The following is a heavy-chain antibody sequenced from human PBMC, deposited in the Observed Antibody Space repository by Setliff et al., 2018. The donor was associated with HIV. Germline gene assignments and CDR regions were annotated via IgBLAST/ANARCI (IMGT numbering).Heavy chain of an antibody. J-gene: IGHJ4*02. D-gene: IGHD3-16*02. CDR3: ARELYREWDY. CDR2: IWYGGGTT. CDR1: GFTFSTYG. Sequence: GSLRLSCAASGFTFSTYGMHWVRQAPGKGLEWLAVIWYGGGTTHYADSVKGRFTISRDNSKNTVYLQMNSLRVEDTAVYYCARELYREWDYWGQGTLVTVSS. V-gene: IGHV3-30*19.